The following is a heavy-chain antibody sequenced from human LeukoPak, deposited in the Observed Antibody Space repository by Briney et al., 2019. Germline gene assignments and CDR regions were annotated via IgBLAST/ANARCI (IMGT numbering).Heavy chain of an antibody. CDR1: GLTFRNYG. D-gene: IGHD6-6*01. V-gene: IGHV3-30*18. CDR2: ISYDGGLK. CDR3: AKGDAYSSSRSYYYMDV. Sequence: GSLRLSCAAYGLTFRNYGMQWVRQAPGKGLEWVALISYDGGLKYYADSVKGRFTISRDNSKNTLYLQMNSLRAEDTAVYYCAKGDAYSSSRSYYYMDVWGKGTTVTVSS. J-gene: IGHJ6*03.